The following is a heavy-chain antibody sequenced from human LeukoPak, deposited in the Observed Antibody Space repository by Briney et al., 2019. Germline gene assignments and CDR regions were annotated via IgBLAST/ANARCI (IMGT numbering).Heavy chain of an antibody. J-gene: IGHJ4*02. V-gene: IGHV7-4-1*02. Sequence: VSVKVSCTASGYTFTSYAMNWVRQAPGQGLEWMGWINTNTGNPTYAPGFTGRFVFSLDTSLSTAYLQISSLTAEDTAVYYCARERTHSSSWYSDYWGQGTLVTVSS. CDR1: GYTFTSYA. D-gene: IGHD6-13*01. CDR3: ARERTHSSSWYSDY. CDR2: INTNTGNP.